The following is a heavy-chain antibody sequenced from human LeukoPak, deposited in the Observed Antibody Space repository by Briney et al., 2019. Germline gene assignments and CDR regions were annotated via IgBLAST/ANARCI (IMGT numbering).Heavy chain of an antibody. J-gene: IGHJ4*01. Sequence: AETLSLTCSGASINNGHYYRAWIRQPPGKGLEWIGTIHYSGTPIFYNPSLERRVTLFADTSKNQFSLTLSSVTAADTATYYGAAGGDRSNAGYWGHGILVTVSS. D-gene: IGHD3-16*01. CDR2: IHYSGTP. CDR1: GASINNGHYY. CDR3: AAGGDRSNAGY. V-gene: IGHV4-39*01.